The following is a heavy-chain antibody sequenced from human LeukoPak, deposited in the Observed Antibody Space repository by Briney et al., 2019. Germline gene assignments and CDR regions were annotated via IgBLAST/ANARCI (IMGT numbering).Heavy chain of an antibody. V-gene: IGHV4-39*01. CDR1: GGSISSSSYY. J-gene: IGHJ3*02. CDR2: IYYSGST. CDR3: ARGSGYYYVNAFDI. D-gene: IGHD3-22*01. Sequence: SETLSLTCTVSGGSISSSSYYWGWIRQPPGKGLEWIGNIYYSGSTYYSPSLKSRVTISVDTYKNQFSLELSSVTAADTAVYYCARGSGYYYVNAFDIWGQGTMVTVSS.